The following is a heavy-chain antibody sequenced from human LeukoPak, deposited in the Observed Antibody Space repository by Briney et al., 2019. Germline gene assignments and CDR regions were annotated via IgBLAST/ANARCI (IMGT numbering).Heavy chain of an antibody. CDR3: ARLSPGVGATAEY. J-gene: IGHJ4*02. CDR1: GYSFSTNW. D-gene: IGHD1-26*01. V-gene: IGHV5-51*01. Sequence: GESLKISCKGSGYSFSTNWIGWVRQMPGKGLEWMGIIYPSDSDTRYNPSFQGQVTISADRSISTASLQWRSLKASDTAIYYCARLSPGVGATAEYWGQGTLVTVSS. CDR2: IYPSDSDT.